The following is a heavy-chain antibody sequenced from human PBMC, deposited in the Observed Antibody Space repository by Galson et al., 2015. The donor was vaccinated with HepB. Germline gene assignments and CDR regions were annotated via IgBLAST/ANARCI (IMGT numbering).Heavy chain of an antibody. Sequence: SLRLSCAASGFTFSSYSMNWVRQAPGKGLEWVSSISSSSSYIYYADSVKGRFTISRDDSKNTLYLQMNSLKTEDTAVYYCTTDLSGFYWVRGVIRPPWYFDLWGRGTLVTVSS. J-gene: IGHJ2*01. CDR1: GFTFSSYS. CDR3: TTDLSGFYWVRGVIRPPWYFDL. V-gene: IGHV3-21*03. D-gene: IGHD3-10*01. CDR2: ISSSSSYI.